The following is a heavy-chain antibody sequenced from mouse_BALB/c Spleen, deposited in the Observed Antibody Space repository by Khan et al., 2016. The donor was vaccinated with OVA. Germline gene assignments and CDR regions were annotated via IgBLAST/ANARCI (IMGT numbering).Heavy chain of an antibody. V-gene: IGHV3-2*02. CDR3: ARTARIKF. J-gene: IGHJ2*01. D-gene: IGHD1-2*01. Sequence: EVKLEESGPGLVKPSQSLSLTCTVTGYSITSGYGWNWIRQFPGNKLEWMGYLSYSGSTKYNQSIKRRISITRDTAKNQFFLQLNSVTTEDTATYDCARTARIKFWGQGTTLTVSS. CDR2: LSYSGST. CDR1: GYSITSGYG.